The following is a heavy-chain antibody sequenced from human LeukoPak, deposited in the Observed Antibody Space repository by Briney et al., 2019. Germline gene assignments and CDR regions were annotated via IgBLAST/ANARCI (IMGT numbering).Heavy chain of an antibody. D-gene: IGHD1-1*01. CDR2: IIPIFGTA. V-gene: IGHV1-69*01. CDR3: ARAQAQLERWDENDALDI. Sequence: ASVKVSCKASGGTFSSYTISWVRQAPGQGLEWMGGIIPIFGTANYAQKSQGRVTITADESTSTVYMDLSSLRSEDTALYYCARAQAQLERWDENDALDIWGQGTMVTVSS. CDR1: GGTFSSYT. J-gene: IGHJ3*02.